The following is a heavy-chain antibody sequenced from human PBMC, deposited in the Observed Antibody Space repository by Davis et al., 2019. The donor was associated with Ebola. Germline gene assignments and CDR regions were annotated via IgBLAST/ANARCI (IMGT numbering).Heavy chain of an antibody. V-gene: IGHV3-30*02. CDR2: IWYDGSNK. D-gene: IGHD6-6*01. Sequence: PGGSLRLSCAASGFTFSSYGMHWVRQAPGKGLEWVAVIWYDGSNKYYADSVKGRFTISRDNSKNTLYLQMNSLRAEDTAVYYCAKDGASIAALYYYGMDVWGQGTTVTVSS. CDR1: GFTFSSYG. J-gene: IGHJ6*02. CDR3: AKDGASIAALYYYGMDV.